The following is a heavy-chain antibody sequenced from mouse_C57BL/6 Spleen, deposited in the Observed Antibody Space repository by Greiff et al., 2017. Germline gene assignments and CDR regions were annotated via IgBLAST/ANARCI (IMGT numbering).Heavy chain of an antibody. CDR2: ISSGSSTI. Sequence: EVQLMESGGGLVKPGGSLKLSCAASGFTFSDYGMHWVRQAPEKGLEWVAYISSGSSTIYYADTVKGRFTISRDNAKNTLFLQMTSLRSEDTAMYYCATDGYYCFDYWGQGTTLTVSS. D-gene: IGHD2-3*01. J-gene: IGHJ2*01. CDR3: ATDGYYCFDY. CDR1: GFTFSDYG. V-gene: IGHV5-17*01.